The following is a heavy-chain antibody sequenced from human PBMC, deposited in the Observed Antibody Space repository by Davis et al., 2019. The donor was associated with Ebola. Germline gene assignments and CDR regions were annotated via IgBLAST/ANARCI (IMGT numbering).Heavy chain of an antibody. CDR3: ARAAAYSGYVGS. J-gene: IGHJ4*02. CDR1: GHSLTELS. Sequence: AASVKVSCKVSGHSLTELSIHWVRRAPGKGLEWMGGFAPEDGRTTYAQKFQGRVTMTEDTSTEAAYMELSSLRSDDTAVYYCARAAAYSGYVGSWGQGTLVTVSS. V-gene: IGHV1-24*01. CDR2: FAPEDGRT. D-gene: IGHD5-12*01.